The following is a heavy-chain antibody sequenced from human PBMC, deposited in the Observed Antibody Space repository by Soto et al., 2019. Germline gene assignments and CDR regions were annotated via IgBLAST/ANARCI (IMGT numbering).Heavy chain of an antibody. Sequence: QVQLVQSGAEVKKPGSSVKVSCKASGGTFSSYAISWVRQAPGQGLEWMGGIIPIFGTANYAQKFQGRVTITADKSPSTAYMELSSLRSEDTAVYYCAKGGYYYDSSGYYGGMDVWGQGTTVTVSS. CDR2: IIPIFGTA. D-gene: IGHD3-22*01. CDR1: GGTFSSYA. J-gene: IGHJ6*02. CDR3: AKGGYYYDSSGYYGGMDV. V-gene: IGHV1-69*06.